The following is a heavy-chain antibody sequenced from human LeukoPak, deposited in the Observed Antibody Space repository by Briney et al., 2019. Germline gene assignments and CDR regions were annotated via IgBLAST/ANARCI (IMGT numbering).Heavy chain of an antibody. D-gene: IGHD2-2*01. CDR3: ARGGGAVIAAARAFDI. J-gene: IGHJ3*02. CDR1: GDSISSGDYY. V-gene: IGHV4-30-4*08. CDR2: IFYSGST. Sequence: SSQTLSLTCTVSGDSISSGDYYWSWLRQPPGKGLEWIGYIFYSGSTYYNPSLRGRLTISVDTSKNQFSLKLSSVTAADTALYYCARGGGAVIAAARAFDIWGQGTMVTVSS.